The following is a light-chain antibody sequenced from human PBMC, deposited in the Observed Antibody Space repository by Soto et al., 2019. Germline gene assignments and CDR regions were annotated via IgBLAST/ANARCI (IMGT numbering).Light chain of an antibody. V-gene: IGLV1-40*01. CDR3: QSYDSGPL. CDR2: GNS. Sequence: QSVLTQPPSVSGAPGQRVTISCTGSSSNIGAGYDVHWYLQLPGTAPKLLIYGNSNRPSGVPDRFSASKSGTSASLAITGLQAEDEADYYCQSYDSGPLFGGGTKVTVL. CDR1: SSNIGAGYD. J-gene: IGLJ2*01.